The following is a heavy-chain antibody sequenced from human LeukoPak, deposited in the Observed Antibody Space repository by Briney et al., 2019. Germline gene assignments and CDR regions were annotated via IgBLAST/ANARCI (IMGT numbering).Heavy chain of an antibody. J-gene: IGHJ5*02. Sequence: ASVKVSCKASGYTFSSYAMNWVRQAPGQGLEWMGWIHTNTGNPTYAQDFTGRFVFSLDTSVNTAYLQISSLKTEDTAVYYCARDPRGGYSNLYPWGQGTLVTVSS. CDR3: ARDPRGGYSNLYP. CDR2: IHTNTGNP. V-gene: IGHV7-4-1*02. D-gene: IGHD4-11*01. CDR1: GYTFSSYA.